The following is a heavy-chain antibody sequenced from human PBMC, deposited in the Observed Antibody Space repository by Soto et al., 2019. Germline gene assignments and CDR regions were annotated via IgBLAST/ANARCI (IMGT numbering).Heavy chain of an antibody. CDR3: ARDGGGYNWNSDFEH. CDR1: GVTFSNYG. CDR2: IWYDGSDT. J-gene: IGHJ4*02. D-gene: IGHD1-7*01. V-gene: IGHV3-33*01. Sequence: LRLSCAASGVTFSNYGMHWVRQAPGKGLEWVAIIWYDGSDTHCADSVKDRFTISRDNSKNTLYLEMNSLRAEDTAVYYCARDGGGYNWNSDFEHWGLGTLVTVSS.